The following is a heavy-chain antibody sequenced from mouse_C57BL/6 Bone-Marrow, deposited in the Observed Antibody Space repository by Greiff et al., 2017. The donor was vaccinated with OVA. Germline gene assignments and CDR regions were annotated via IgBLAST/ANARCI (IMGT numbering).Heavy chain of an antibody. Sequence: EVQLQQSGPGMVQPSQSLSLTCTVTGYSITSGYDWHWIRHFPGNKLEWMGYISYSGSTNYNPSLKSRISITHDTSKNHFFLKLNSVTTEDTATYYCAIANRDDYAMDYWGQGTSVTVSS. J-gene: IGHJ4*01. CDR2: ISYSGST. V-gene: IGHV3-1*01. CDR1: GYSITSGYD. CDR3: AIANRDDYAMDY. D-gene: IGHD4-1*01.